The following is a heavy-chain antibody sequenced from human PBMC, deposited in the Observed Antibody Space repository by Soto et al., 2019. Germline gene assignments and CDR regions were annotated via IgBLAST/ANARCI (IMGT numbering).Heavy chain of an antibody. CDR1: GGSISSSSYY. V-gene: IGHV4-39*01. Sequence: QLQLQESGPGLVKPSETLSLTCTVSGGSISSSSYYWGWIRQPPGKGLEWIGSIYYSGSTYYNPSLKSRVTISVDSSKNEFSLKLSSVTAADTAVYYCARAIWLDTSGCFDYCGQGTLVTVSS. D-gene: IGHD3-10*01. CDR2: IYYSGST. J-gene: IGHJ4*02. CDR3: ARAIWLDTSGCFDY.